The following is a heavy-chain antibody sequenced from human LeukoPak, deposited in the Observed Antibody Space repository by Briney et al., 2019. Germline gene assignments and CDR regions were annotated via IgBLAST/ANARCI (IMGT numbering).Heavy chain of an antibody. J-gene: IGHJ4*02. Sequence: GGSLRLSCAASGFTVSSRYMSWVRQAPGKGLEWVSVIYSGGETYYVDSVRGRFTISRDNSKNTLDLQMNSLRAEDTAVYYCAKHSMFGGGHFDYWGQGALVTVSS. D-gene: IGHD3-16*01. CDR2: IYSGGET. CDR1: GFTVSSRY. V-gene: IGHV3-53*01. CDR3: AKHSMFGGGHFDY.